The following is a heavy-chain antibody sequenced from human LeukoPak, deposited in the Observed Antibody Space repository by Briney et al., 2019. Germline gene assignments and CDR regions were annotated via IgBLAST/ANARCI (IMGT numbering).Heavy chain of an antibody. Sequence: SETLSLTCTGSGGSISSGGYYWSWIRQHPGKGLEWIGYIYYSGSTYYNPSLKSRVTISVDTSKNQFSLKLSSVTAADTAVYYCARDLRTYYYDSSGSDAFHIWGQGTMVTVSS. CDR1: GGSISSGGYY. CDR3: ARDLRTYYYDSSGSDAFHI. D-gene: IGHD3-22*01. V-gene: IGHV4-31*03. CDR2: IYYSGST. J-gene: IGHJ3*02.